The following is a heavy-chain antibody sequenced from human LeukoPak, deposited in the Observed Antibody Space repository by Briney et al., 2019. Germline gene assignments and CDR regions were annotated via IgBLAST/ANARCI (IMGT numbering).Heavy chain of an antibody. D-gene: IGHD3-9*01. CDR3: ARREVDILTGYFGGWDY. CDR2: INYSGST. V-gene: IGHV4-59*08. CDR1: GGSISSYY. J-gene: IGHJ4*02. Sequence: PSETLSLTCIVSGGSISSYYWSWIRQPPGKGLEWIGYINYSGSTKYNASLKSRVTISVDTSKNQFSLKLSSVTAADTAVYYRARREVDILTGYFGGWDYWGQGTLVTVSS.